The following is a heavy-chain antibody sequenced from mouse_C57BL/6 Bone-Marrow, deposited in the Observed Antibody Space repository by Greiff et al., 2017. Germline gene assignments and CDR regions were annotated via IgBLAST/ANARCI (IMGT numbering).Heavy chain of an antibody. CDR3: ARRGLRLPYYYAMDY. CDR2: IYPGSGST. J-gene: IGHJ4*01. V-gene: IGHV1-55*01. D-gene: IGHD3-2*02. CDR1: GYTFTSYW. Sequence: VKLQQPGAELVKPGASVKMSCKASGYTFTSYWITWVKQRPGQGLEWIGDIYPGSGSTNYNEKFKSKATLTVDTSSSTAYMQLSSLTSEDSAVYYCARRGLRLPYYYAMDYWGQGTSVTVSS.